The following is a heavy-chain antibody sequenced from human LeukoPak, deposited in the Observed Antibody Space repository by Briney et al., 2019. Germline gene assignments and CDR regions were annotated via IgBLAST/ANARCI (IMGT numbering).Heavy chain of an antibody. V-gene: IGHV3-30*02. J-gene: IGHJ3*02. CDR1: GFTFSSYG. CDR2: IRYDGSNK. Sequence: GGSLRLSCAASGFTFSSYGMHWVRQAPGKGLEWVAFIRYDGSNKYYADSVKGRFTISRDNSKNTLYLQMNSLRAEDTAVYYCAKDLSLYSSGWYPLDAFDIWGQGTMVTVSS. D-gene: IGHD6-19*01. CDR3: AKDLSLYSSGWYPLDAFDI.